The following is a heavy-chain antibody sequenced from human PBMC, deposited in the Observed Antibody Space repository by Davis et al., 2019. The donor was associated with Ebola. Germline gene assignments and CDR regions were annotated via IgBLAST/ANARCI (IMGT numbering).Heavy chain of an antibody. J-gene: IGHJ6*02. D-gene: IGHD5-18*01. CDR2: INHSGST. Sequence: SETLSLTCAVYGGSFSGYYWSWIRQPPGKGLEWIGEINHSGSTNYNPSLKSRVTISVDTSKNQFSLKLSSVTAADTAVYYCARVGYSSGYHYGMDIWGQGTTVTVSS. CDR3: ARVGYSSGYHYGMDI. CDR1: GGSFSGYY. V-gene: IGHV4-34*01.